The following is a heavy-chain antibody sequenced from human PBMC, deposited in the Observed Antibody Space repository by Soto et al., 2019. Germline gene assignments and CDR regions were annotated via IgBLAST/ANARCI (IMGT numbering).Heavy chain of an antibody. D-gene: IGHD2-2*01. CDR2: IIPILGIA. V-gene: IGHV1-69*02. CDR1: GGTFSSYT. CDR3: ASLGYCSSTSCYVNAFDI. Sequence: SVKVSCKASGGTFSSYTISWVRQAPGQGLEWMGRIIPILGIANYAQKFQGRVTITADKSTSTAYMELSSLRSEDTAVYYCASLGYCSSTSCYVNAFDIWGQGTMVTVSS. J-gene: IGHJ3*02.